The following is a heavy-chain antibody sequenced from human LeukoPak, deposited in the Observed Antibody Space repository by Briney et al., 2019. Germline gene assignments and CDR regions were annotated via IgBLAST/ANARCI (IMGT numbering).Heavy chain of an antibody. CDR2: ISGSGGST. CDR1: GFTFSSYA. J-gene: IGHJ4*02. CDR3: AKDLVGAISAGEPTDY. Sequence: PGGSLRLSCAASGFTFSSYAMSWVRQAPGKGLEWDSAISGSGGSTYYADSVKGRFTISRDNSKNTLYLQMDSLRAEDTAVYYCAKDLVGAISAGEPTDYWGQGTLVTVSS. D-gene: IGHD1-26*01. V-gene: IGHV3-23*01.